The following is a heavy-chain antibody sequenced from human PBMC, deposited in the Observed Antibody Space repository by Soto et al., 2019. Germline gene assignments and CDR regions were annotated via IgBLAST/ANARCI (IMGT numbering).Heavy chain of an antibody. CDR1: GYTFTSYA. D-gene: IGHD6-19*01. V-gene: IGHV1-3*01. J-gene: IGHJ4*02. CDR2: INAGNGNT. Sequence: QVQLVQSGAEVKKPGASVKVSCKASGYTFTSYAMHWVRQAPGQRLEWMGWINAGNGNTKYSQKFQGRVTISRDTSASTAYMELSSLRSEDTAVYYCARVSGIAVAEVWGQGTLVTVSS. CDR3: ARVSGIAVAEV.